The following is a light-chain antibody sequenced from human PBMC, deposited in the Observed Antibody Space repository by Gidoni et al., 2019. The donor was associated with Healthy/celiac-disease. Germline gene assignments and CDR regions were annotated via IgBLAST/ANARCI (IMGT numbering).Light chain of an antibody. CDR1: QSVSSY. J-gene: IGKJ3*01. CDR3: QQRSNWPPFT. CDR2: DAS. V-gene: IGKV3-11*01. Sequence: EIVLTQSPATLSLSPGERATLSCRASQSVSSYLAWYQQKPGQAPRLLIYDASNRATGIPARSSGSGSGTDFTLTISSLEPEDFAVYYCQQRSNWPPFTFXPXTKVDIK.